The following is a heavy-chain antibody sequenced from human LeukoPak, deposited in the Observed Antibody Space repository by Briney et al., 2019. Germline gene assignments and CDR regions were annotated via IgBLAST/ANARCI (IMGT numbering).Heavy chain of an antibody. D-gene: IGHD1-26*01. CDR2: INWNGGST. J-gene: IGHJ4*02. Sequence: GGPLRLSCAASGFTFDDYGMSWVRQAPGKGLEWVSGINWNGGSTGYADSVKGRFTISRDNAKNSLYLQMNSLRAEDTALYYCARESSGSYFHYFDYWGQGTLVTVSS. CDR3: ARESSGSYFHYFDY. CDR1: GFTFDDYG. V-gene: IGHV3-20*04.